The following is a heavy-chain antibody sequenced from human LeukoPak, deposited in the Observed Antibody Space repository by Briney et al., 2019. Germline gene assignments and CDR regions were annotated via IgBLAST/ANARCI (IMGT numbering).Heavy chain of an antibody. CDR1: GGSISSGDYY. Sequence: SQTPSLTCTVSGGSISSGDYYWSLIRHPPRKGLEWIGYIYYSGSTYYNPSLKSRVTISVDTSKNQFSLKLSSVTAADTAVYYCARGFLVGSGGSCYFDYWGQGTLVTVSS. CDR3: ARGFLVGSGGSCYFDY. D-gene: IGHD2-15*01. CDR2: IYYSGST. V-gene: IGHV4-30-4*01. J-gene: IGHJ4*02.